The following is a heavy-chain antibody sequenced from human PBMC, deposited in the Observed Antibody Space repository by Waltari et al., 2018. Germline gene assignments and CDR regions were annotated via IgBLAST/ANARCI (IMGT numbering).Heavy chain of an antibody. Sequence: EVQLAQSGAEVKQLGESLKISCQGSGYDFAGYWIAWVRQVPGKGLEWMGNVYPSDSDTRHSPCFPVHVTIAAGKSSTAAYLHWGSLMVSDTATCYCARRLMTREGTTMDWFDVWGQGTLVSVSS. D-gene: IGHD3-16*01. CDR1: GYDFAGYW. CDR3: ARRLMTREGTTMDWFDV. J-gene: IGHJ5*02. V-gene: IGHV5-51*03. CDR2: VYPSDSDT.